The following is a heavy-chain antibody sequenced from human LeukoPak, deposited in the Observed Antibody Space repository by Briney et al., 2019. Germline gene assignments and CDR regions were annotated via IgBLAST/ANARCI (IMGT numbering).Heavy chain of an antibody. CDR3: AKDRPSSSKLRYFDWLIGGIDY. CDR2: IRYDGSNK. J-gene: IGHJ4*02. CDR1: GFTFSSYG. Sequence: GGSLRLSCAASGFTFSSYGMHWVRQAPGKGLEWVAFIRYDGSNKYYADSVKGRFTISRDNSKNTLYLQMNSLRAEDTAVYYCAKDRPSSSKLRYFDWLIGGIDYWGQGTLVTVSS. V-gene: IGHV3-30*02. D-gene: IGHD3-9*01.